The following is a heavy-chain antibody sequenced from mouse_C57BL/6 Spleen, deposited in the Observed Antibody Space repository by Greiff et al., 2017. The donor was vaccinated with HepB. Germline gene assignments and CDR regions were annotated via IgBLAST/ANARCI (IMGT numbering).Heavy chain of an antibody. J-gene: IGHJ3*01. CDR3: ARGVYDYDQVWFAY. CDR2: FHPYNDDT. Sequence: VKLVESGAELVKPGASVKMSCKASGYTFTTYPIEWMKQNHGKSLEWIGNFHPYNDDTKYNEKFKGKATLTVEKSSSTVYVELSRLTSDDSAVYYCARGVYDYDQVWFAYWGQGTLVTVSA. V-gene: IGHV1-47*01. D-gene: IGHD2-4*01. CDR1: GYTFTTYP.